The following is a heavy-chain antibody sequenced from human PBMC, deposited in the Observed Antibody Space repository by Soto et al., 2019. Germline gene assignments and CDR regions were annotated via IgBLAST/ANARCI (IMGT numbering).Heavy chain of an antibody. Sequence: GGSLRLSCAASGFTFSSYAMHWVRQAPGKGLERVAVISYDGSNKYYADPVKGRFTISSDNSKNTLYLQMNSLRAEDTAVYYCARAEMIRDYYYGMDVWGQGTTVTVS. CDR3: ARAEMIRDYYYGMDV. CDR2: ISYDGSNK. D-gene: IGHD3-16*01. V-gene: IGHV3-30-3*01. J-gene: IGHJ6*02. CDR1: GFTFSSYA.